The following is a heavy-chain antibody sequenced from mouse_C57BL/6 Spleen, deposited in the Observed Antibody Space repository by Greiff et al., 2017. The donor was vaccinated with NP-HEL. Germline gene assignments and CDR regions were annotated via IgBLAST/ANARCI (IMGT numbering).Heavy chain of an antibody. CDR3: ARRLRYYFDY. V-gene: IGHV1-50*01. Sequence: QVQLQQPGAELVKPGASVKLSCKASVYTFTSYWMQWVKQRPGQGLEWIGEIDPSDSYTNYNLKFKGKATLTVDTSSSTAYMQLSSLTSEDSAVYYCARRLRYYFDYWGQGTTLTVSS. J-gene: IGHJ2*01. CDR1: VYTFTSYW. D-gene: IGHD1-1*01. CDR2: IDPSDSYT.